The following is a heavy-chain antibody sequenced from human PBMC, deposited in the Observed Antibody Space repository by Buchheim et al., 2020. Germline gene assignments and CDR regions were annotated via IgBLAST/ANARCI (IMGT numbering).Heavy chain of an antibody. Sequence: QVQLQESGPGLVKPSGTLSLTCAVSGGSISSSNWWSWVRQPPGKGLEWIGEIYHSGSTNYNPSLKSRVTISVDKSKNQFSLKLSSVTAADTAVYYCARVYYDSSGYYYERAHYGHFDYWGQGTL. CDR2: IYHSGST. D-gene: IGHD3-22*01. CDR1: GGSISSSNW. CDR3: ARVYYDSSGYYYERAHYGHFDY. V-gene: IGHV4-4*02. J-gene: IGHJ4*02.